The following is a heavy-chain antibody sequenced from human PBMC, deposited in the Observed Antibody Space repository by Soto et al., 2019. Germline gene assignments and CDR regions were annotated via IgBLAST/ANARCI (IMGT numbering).Heavy chain of an antibody. CDR2: ISYDGSNK. CDR1: GFTFSSYG. Sequence: QVQLVESGGGVVQPGRSLRLSCAASGFTFSSYGMHWVRQAPGKGLEWVAVISYDGSNKYYADSVKGRFTISRDNSKNTLYLQMNSLRAEDTAVYYCAKDRGARAARPGNNWFDPWGQGTLVTVSS. V-gene: IGHV3-30*18. J-gene: IGHJ5*02. CDR3: AKDRGARAARPGNNWFDP. D-gene: IGHD6-6*01.